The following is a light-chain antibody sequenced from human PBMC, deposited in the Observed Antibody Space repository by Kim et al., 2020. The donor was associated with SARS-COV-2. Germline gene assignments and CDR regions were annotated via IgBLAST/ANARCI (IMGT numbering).Light chain of an antibody. J-gene: IGKJ5*01. CDR2: GAS. Sequence: ASVGDRVIITCRASQDISYYLAWYQQKPGRAPKLLIYGASTLQTGVPSRFSGTGSGTDFTLTISSLQPEDFATYYCQQPNTYPITFGQGTRLEIK. CDR1: QDISYY. V-gene: IGKV1-9*01. CDR3: QQPNTYPIT.